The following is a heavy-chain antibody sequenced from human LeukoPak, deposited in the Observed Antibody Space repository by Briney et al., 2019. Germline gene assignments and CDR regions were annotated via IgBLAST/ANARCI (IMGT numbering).Heavy chain of an antibody. CDR1: QFGLNTYA. V-gene: IGHV3-30*02. CDR2: MHYDGTRE. D-gene: IGHD5-12*01. CDR3: ARGRIVATTSFDY. Sequence: PGGSLRLSCAASQFGLNTYAMHWFRQAPGKGLEWVALMHYDGTREYYAESVKGRFTISRDNSKNTLYLQMNSLRPEDTAVYYCARGRIVATTSFDYWGQGTLVTVPS. J-gene: IGHJ4*02.